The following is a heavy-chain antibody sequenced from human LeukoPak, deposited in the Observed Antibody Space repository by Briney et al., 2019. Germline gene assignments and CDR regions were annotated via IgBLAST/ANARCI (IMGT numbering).Heavy chain of an antibody. CDR2: ISSNGKTI. CDR1: GFTFSCYE. V-gene: IGHV3-48*03. J-gene: IGHJ6*04. D-gene: IGHD3-9*01. CDR3: ARDSSQYYDILTGYYYYYGMDV. Sequence: GGSLRLSCSASGFTFSCYEMNWVRQAPGKGLEGVSYISSNGKTIYYADSVKGRFTISRDNAKNSLYLQMNSLRAEDTAVYYCARDSSQYYDILTGYYYYYGMDVWGKGTTVTVSS.